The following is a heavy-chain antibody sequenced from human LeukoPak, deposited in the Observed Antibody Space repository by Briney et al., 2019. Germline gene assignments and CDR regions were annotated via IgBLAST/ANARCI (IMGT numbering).Heavy chain of an antibody. CDR3: ARDLVAVAGTEYYFDY. Sequence: PSQTLSLTSTVSGGSISSGSYYWSWIRQPAGKGLEWIGRIYTSESTNYNPSLKSRVTISVDTSKNQFSLKLSSVTAADTAVYYCARDLVAVAGTEYYFDYWGQGTLVTVSS. CDR1: GGSISSGSYY. CDR2: IYTSEST. J-gene: IGHJ4*02. D-gene: IGHD6-19*01. V-gene: IGHV4-61*02.